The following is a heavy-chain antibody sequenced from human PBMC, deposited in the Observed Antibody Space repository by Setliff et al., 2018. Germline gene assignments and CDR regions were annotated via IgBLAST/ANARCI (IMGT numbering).Heavy chain of an antibody. CDR1: GGSISSYY. CDR3: ATRMPDYYGSGGNWFDP. Sequence: PSETLSLTCTVSGGSISSYYWNRIRQPPGKGLEWIGYIYYSGSTYYNPSLKSRVTISVDTSKNQFSLKLSSVTAADTAVYYCATRMPDYYGSGGNWFDPWGQGTLVTSPQ. CDR2: IYYSGST. D-gene: IGHD3-10*01. V-gene: IGHV4-59*08. J-gene: IGHJ5*02.